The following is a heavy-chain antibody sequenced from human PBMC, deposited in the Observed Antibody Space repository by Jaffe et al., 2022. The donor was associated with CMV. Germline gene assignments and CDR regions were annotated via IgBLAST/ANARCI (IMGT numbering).Heavy chain of an antibody. V-gene: IGHV2-5*01. CDR1: GFSLSTSGVG. CDR2: IYWNDDK. D-gene: IGHD5-18*01. J-gene: IGHJ4*02. CDR3: AHLSWIQLGPSYDY. Sequence: QITLKESGPTLVKPTQTLTLTCTFSGFSLSTSGVGVGWIRQPPGKALEWLALIYWNDDKRYSPSLKSRLTITKDTSKNQVVLTMTNMDPVDTATYYCAHLSWIQLGPSYDYWGQGTLVTVSS.